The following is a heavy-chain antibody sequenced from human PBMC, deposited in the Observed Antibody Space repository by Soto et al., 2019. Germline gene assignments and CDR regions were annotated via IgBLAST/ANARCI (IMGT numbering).Heavy chain of an antibody. Sequence: QVQLVQSGAEVKKPGASVKVSCKASGYTFTSYDINWVRQATGQGLEWMGWMNPNSGNTGYAQKFQGRVTMTRNTXIXTXSMELSSLRSEDTAVYYCARGGPISHSGYDCYGMDVWGQGTTVTVSS. D-gene: IGHD1-26*01. V-gene: IGHV1-8*01. CDR3: ARGGPISHSGYDCYGMDV. J-gene: IGHJ6*02. CDR2: MNPNSGNT. CDR1: GYTFTSYD.